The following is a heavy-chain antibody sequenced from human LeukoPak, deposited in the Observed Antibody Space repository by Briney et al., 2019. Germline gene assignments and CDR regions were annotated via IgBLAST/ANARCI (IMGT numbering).Heavy chain of an antibody. D-gene: IGHD3-16*01. Sequence: SEALSLTCAVYGGSFSGYYWSWIRQPPGKGLEWIGEINHSGSTNYNPSLKSRVTISVDTSKNQFSLKLSSVTAADTAVYYCARGRWGSFDYWGQGTLVTVSS. CDR2: INHSGST. CDR3: ARGRWGSFDY. V-gene: IGHV4-34*01. CDR1: GGSFSGYY. J-gene: IGHJ4*02.